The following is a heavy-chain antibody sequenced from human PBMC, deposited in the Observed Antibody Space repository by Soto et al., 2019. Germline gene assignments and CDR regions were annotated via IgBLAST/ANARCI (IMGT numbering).Heavy chain of an antibody. CDR2: IKQDGREK. CDR1: GFTFSSYW. D-gene: IGHD6-13*01. Sequence: GESLKISCAASGFTFSSYWMSWVRQAPGKGLEWVANIKQDGREKYYVDSVKGRFTISRDNAKNSLYLQMNSLRAEDTAVYYCARTVSSWYNWFDPWGQGTLVTVSS. J-gene: IGHJ5*02. V-gene: IGHV3-7*03. CDR3: ARTVSSWYNWFDP.